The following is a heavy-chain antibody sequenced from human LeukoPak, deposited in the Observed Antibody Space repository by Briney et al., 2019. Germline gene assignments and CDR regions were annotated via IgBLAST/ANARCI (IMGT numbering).Heavy chain of an antibody. Sequence: SETLSLTCAVYGGSFSGYYWSWIRQPPGKGLEWIGEINHSGSTNYNPSLKSRVTISVDTSKNQFSLKLNSVTAADTAVYYCARAKSKRGSYGDRFDYWGQGTLVTVSS. CDR3: ARAKSKRGSYGDRFDY. D-gene: IGHD4-17*01. CDR2: INHSGST. CDR1: GGSFSGYY. J-gene: IGHJ4*02. V-gene: IGHV4-34*01.